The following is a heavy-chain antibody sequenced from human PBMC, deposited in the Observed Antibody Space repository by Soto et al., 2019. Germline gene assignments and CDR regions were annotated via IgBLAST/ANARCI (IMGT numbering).Heavy chain of an antibody. D-gene: IGHD4-4*01. CDR2: ISAAGDP. J-gene: IGHJ6*02. Sequence: EVQLVESGGGLVQPGGSLRLSCAASGFTFRNYDMHWVRQGTGKGLEWVSGISAAGDPDYADSVEGRFTIPRENAQNSFFLQINSLTVGDTAIYYFARTYRDFYGLDVWGQGTTVIVSS. CDR1: GFTFRNYD. CDR3: ARTYRDFYGLDV. V-gene: IGHV3-13*05.